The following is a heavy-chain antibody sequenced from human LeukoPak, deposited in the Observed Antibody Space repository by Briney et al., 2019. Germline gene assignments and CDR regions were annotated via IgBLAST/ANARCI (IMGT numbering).Heavy chain of an antibody. Sequence: SETLSLTCAVSGYSISSGYYWGWIREPPGKGLEWIGSIYHSGSTYYNPSLKSRVTISLDTSKNQFSLKLSSVTAADTAVYYCAKHSRGCGSTSCYNFDFWGQGALVTVSS. J-gene: IGHJ4*02. CDR3: AKHSRGCGSTSCYNFDF. CDR2: IYHSGST. CDR1: GYSISSGYY. V-gene: IGHV4-38-2*01. D-gene: IGHD2-2*02.